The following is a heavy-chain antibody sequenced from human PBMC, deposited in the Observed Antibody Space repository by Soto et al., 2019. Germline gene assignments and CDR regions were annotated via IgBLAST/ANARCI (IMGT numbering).Heavy chain of an antibody. D-gene: IGHD6-13*01. CDR2: IKLDGSEK. Sequence: PGGSLRLSGAASGFTFSSYWMSWVRQAPGKGLEWVANIKLDGSEKYYVDSVKGRFTISRDNAKNSLYLQMNSLRAEDTALYYCARSFSTSWYNWFDPWGQGTLVTVSS. CDR3: ARSFSTSWYNWFDP. V-gene: IGHV3-7*03. J-gene: IGHJ5*02. CDR1: GFTFSSYW.